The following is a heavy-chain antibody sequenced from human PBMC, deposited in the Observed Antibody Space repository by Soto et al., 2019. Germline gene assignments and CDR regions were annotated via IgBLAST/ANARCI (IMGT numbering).Heavy chain of an antibody. D-gene: IGHD2-21*02. J-gene: IGHJ5*02. CDR1: GYTFTSYY. Sequence: ASVKVSCKASGYTFTSYYMHWVRQAPGQGLEWMGIINPSGGSTSYAQKFQGRVTMTRDTSTSTVYIELSSLRSEDTAVYYCATVAYCGGDCYSGGEAFDPWGQGTLVTVSS. CDR3: ATVAYCGGDCYSGGEAFDP. V-gene: IGHV1-46*01. CDR2: INPSGGST.